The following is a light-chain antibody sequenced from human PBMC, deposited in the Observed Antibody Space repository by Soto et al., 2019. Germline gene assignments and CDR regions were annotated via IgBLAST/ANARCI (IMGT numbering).Light chain of an antibody. Sequence: QSVLTQPPSVSGTPGQRVTVSCSGSSSNIGSNAVNWYQQLPGTAPKLLIYNNNQRLSGVPDRFSGSKSGTSASLAISGLQSEDEADYYCASWDDRLYGVLFGGGTKLTVL. J-gene: IGLJ2*01. CDR3: ASWDDRLYGVL. V-gene: IGLV1-44*01. CDR2: NNN. CDR1: SSNIGSNA.